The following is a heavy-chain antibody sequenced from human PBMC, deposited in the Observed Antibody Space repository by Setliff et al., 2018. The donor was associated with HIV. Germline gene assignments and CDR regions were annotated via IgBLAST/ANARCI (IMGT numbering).Heavy chain of an antibody. J-gene: IGHJ4*02. CDR3: AREECTSWPRVHY. CDR2: IYYSGST. Sequence: PSETLSLTCTVSGGSMSGYYWNWIRQPAGKGLEWIGNIYYSGSTYYSPSLKSRVTISIDTSKNQFSLELTSLIAADTAVYYCAREECTSWPRVHYWGQGALVTVSS. CDR1: GGSMSGYY. D-gene: IGHD6-13*01. V-gene: IGHV4-59*12.